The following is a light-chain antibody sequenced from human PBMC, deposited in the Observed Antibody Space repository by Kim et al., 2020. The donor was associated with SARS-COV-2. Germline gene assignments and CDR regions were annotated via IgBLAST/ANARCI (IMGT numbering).Light chain of an antibody. CDR3: QHFDTSTGYT. CDR2: GVS. CDR1: QSVSSSN. J-gene: IGKJ2*01. Sequence: EIVLTQSPGTLSLSPGERVTLSCRASQSVSSSNLAWYQQNLGQAPRLLIYGVSNRATGIPDRFSGSGSGTDFTLTISRLEPEDFAVYYCQHFDTSTGYTFGQGTKLEIK. V-gene: IGKV3-20*01.